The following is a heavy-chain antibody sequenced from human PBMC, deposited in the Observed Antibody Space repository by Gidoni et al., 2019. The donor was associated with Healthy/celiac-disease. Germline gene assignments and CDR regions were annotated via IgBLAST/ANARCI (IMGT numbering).Heavy chain of an antibody. J-gene: IGHJ6*03. V-gene: IGHV3-30*02. CDR2: IRYDGSNK. Sequence: QVQLVESGGGVVQPGGSLRLACAASGFTFSSYGMHWVRQAPGKGLEWVACIRYDGSNKYYADSVNGRFTISRDNSKNTLYLQMYSLSAEDTAVYYCAKEPSYAPYYYYMDVWGKGTTVTVSS. CDR3: AKEPSYAPYYYYMDV. CDR1: GFTFSSYG. D-gene: IGHD4-17*01.